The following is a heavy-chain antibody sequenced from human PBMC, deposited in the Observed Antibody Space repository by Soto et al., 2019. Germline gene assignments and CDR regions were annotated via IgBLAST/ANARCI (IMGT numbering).Heavy chain of an antibody. J-gene: IGHJ4*02. Sequence: SETLSLTSAVSGGNISSGGYSWSWIRQPPGKGLEWIGYIYHSGSTYYNPSLKSRVTISVDRSKNQFSLKLSSVTAADTAVYYCARGTSYDSSGYTPSDYFDYWGQGTLVTVSS. CDR2: IYHSGST. V-gene: IGHV4-30-2*01. D-gene: IGHD3-22*01. CDR1: GGNISSGGYS. CDR3: ARGTSYDSSGYTPSDYFDY.